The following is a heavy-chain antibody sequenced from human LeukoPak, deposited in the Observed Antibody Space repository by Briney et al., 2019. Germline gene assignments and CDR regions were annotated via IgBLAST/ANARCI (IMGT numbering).Heavy chain of an antibody. CDR2: IYYSGSN. D-gene: IGHD4-17*01. J-gene: IGHJ6*02. CDR3: ATNRHDYGDYYYYGMDV. Sequence: PSETLSLTCTVSGGSISSYYWSWIRQPPGKGLEWIGYIYYSGSNNYNPSLKSRVTISVDTSKNQFSLKLSSVTAADTAVYYCATNRHDYGDYYYYGMDVWGQGTTVTVSS. CDR1: GGSISSYY. V-gene: IGHV4-59*08.